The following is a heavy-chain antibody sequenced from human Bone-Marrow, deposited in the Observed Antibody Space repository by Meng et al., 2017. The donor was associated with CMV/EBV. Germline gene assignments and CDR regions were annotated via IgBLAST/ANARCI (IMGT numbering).Heavy chain of an antibody. V-gene: IGHV4-61*05. D-gene: IGHD3-3*01. CDR2: IYYSGST. CDR1: GGSISSSSYY. J-gene: IGHJ6*02. Sequence: SETLSLTCTVSGGSISSSSYYWGWIRQPPGKGLEWIGYIYYSGSTNYNPSLKSRVTISVDTSKNQFSLKLSSVTAADTAVYYCARGYYDFWSGYTWYYGMDVWGQGTTVTVSS. CDR3: ARGYYDFWSGYTWYYGMDV.